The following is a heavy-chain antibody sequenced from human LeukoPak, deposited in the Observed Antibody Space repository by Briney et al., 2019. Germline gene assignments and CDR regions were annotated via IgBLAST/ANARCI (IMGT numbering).Heavy chain of an antibody. CDR3: AKDAGYDILTGYPFDY. V-gene: IGHV3-30*18. Sequence: GGSLRLSCTGSGFTFSTYGMHWVRQAPGKGLEWVAVISHDGSNKDYPDSVKGRFAISRDNSKNTLFLQMNSLRAEDTAVYYCAKDAGYDILTGYPFDYWGQGTLVTVSS. CDR1: GFTFSTYG. CDR2: ISHDGSNK. D-gene: IGHD3-9*01. J-gene: IGHJ4*02.